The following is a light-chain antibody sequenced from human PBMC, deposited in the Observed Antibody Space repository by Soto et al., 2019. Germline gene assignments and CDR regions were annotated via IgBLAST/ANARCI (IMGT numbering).Light chain of an antibody. Sequence: QSALTQPASVSGTPGQSITISCTGTSTDVGGYNYVSWYQQHPGKAPKLMIYEVSNRPSGVSNRFSGSKSGSTASLTISGLQAEDEADYCCASYTSHNTLVFGGGTKLTVL. CDR1: STDVGGYNY. V-gene: IGLV2-14*01. CDR2: EVS. CDR3: ASYTSHNTLV. J-gene: IGLJ3*02.